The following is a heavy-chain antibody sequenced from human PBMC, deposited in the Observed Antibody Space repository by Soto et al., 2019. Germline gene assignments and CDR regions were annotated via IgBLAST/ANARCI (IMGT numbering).Heavy chain of an antibody. Sequence: EVQLLESGGGLVQPGESLTLSCAASGFTFRNYAMSWVRQAAGKGLEWVSGIGGSGGSTSYADSVKGRFIVSRDNSKNILCLQMNSLRAEDTAIYYCAKDQRGGDVWGLGTTVIVSS. J-gene: IGHJ6*02. CDR3: AKDQRGGDV. CDR2: IGGSGGST. V-gene: IGHV3-23*01. CDR1: GFTFRNYA. D-gene: IGHD3-10*01.